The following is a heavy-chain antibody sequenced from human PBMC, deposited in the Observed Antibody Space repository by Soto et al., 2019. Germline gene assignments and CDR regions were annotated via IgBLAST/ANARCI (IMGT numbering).Heavy chain of an antibody. CDR2: IYYSGST. CDR3: ARHQSHSSSYVDP. V-gene: IGHV4-39*01. D-gene: IGHD6-13*01. J-gene: IGHJ5*02. Sequence: QLQLQESGPGLVKPSETLSLTCTVSGGSISSSSYYWGWIRQPPGKGLEWIGSIYYSGSTYYNPSLKSRVPISVDTSKTQFSLKLSSVTAADTAVYYCARHQSHSSSYVDPWGQGTLVTVSS. CDR1: GGSISSSSYY.